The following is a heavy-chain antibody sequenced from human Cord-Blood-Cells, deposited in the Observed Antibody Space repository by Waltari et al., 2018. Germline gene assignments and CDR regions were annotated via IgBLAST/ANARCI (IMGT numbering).Heavy chain of an antibody. Sequence: EVQLVESGGGLVQPGGSLRLSCAASGFTFSSYWMSWVRQAPGKGREGVANIKQDESEKYYVDSVKGRFTISRDNAKNSLYLQMNSLRAEDTAVYYCARVGTMVRGAPDYWGQGTLVTVSS. CDR3: ARVGTMVRGAPDY. D-gene: IGHD3-10*01. J-gene: IGHJ4*02. CDR1: GFTFSSYW. CDR2: IKQDESEK. V-gene: IGHV3-7*01.